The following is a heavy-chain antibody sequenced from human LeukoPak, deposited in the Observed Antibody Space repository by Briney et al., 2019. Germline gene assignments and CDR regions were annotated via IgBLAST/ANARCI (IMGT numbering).Heavy chain of an antibody. V-gene: IGHV3-30*18. Sequence: TGRSLRLSCAASGFTFSSYGMHWVRQAPGKGLEWVAVISNDGSNKHYGDSVKGRFTISRDNSKNTLYLQMNSLRVEDTAVYYCAKGVYGSRTTSFADYWGQGTLVTVSS. CDR2: ISNDGSNK. CDR1: GFTFSSYG. CDR3: AKGVYGSRTTSFADY. J-gene: IGHJ4*02. D-gene: IGHD3-10*01.